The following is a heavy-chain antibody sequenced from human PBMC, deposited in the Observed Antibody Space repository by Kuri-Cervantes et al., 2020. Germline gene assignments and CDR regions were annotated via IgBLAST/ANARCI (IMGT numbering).Heavy chain of an antibody. Sequence: LSLTCAASGFTFSSYAMSWVRQAPGKGLEWVSAISGSGGSTYYADSVKGRFTISRDNSKNTLYLQMNSLRAEDTAVYYCARFVLGRLDYWGQGTLVTVSS. CDR1: GFTFSSYA. CDR2: ISGSGGST. D-gene: IGHD2-8*01. J-gene: IGHJ4*02. V-gene: IGHV3-23*01. CDR3: ARFVLGRLDY.